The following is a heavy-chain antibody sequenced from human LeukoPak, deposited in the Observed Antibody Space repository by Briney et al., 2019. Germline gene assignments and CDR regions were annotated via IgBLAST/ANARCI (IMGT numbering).Heavy chain of an antibody. V-gene: IGHV1-2*02. Sequence: GASVKVSCKASGYTFTGYYMHWVRQAPGQGLEWMGWINPNSGDTNYAQKFQGRVTMTRDTSISTVYMEVSSLMSDDTAVYYCARDFRSRSYYWFDYWGQGTLVTVSS. CDR2: INPNSGDT. J-gene: IGHJ4*02. CDR3: ARDFRSRSYYWFDY. D-gene: IGHD1-26*01. CDR1: GYTFTGYY.